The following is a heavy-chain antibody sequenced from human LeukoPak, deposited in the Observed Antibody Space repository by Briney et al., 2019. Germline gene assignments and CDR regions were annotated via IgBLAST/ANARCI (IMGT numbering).Heavy chain of an antibody. J-gene: IGHJ5*02. CDR2: IIPIFGTA. D-gene: IGHD2-21*02. CDR1: GGTFSSYA. Sequence: ASVKVSCKASGGTFSSYAISWVRQAPGQGLEWMGGIIPIFGTANYAQKFQGRVTITADKSTSTAYMELSSLRSEDTAVYYCARNMAVVTAIGWFDPWGQGTLVTASS. CDR3: ARNMAVVTAIGWFDP. V-gene: IGHV1-69*06.